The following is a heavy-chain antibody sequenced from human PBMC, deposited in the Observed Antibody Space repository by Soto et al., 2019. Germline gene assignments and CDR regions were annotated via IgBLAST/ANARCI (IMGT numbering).Heavy chain of an antibody. D-gene: IGHD3-22*01. Sequence: QIQLMQSGAEVKKPGASVKVSCKASGYTFTSYGIHWVRQAPGQRLEWTGWINAGNGNTKYSEKFQGRVIITRDTSASTAYLELRSLRSEDTAVYYCARDPNDSSAYYHHYYYGMDVWGQGTTVTVSS. CDR2: INAGNGNT. V-gene: IGHV1-3*01. CDR3: ARDPNDSSAYYHHYYYGMDV. J-gene: IGHJ6*02. CDR1: GYTFTSYG.